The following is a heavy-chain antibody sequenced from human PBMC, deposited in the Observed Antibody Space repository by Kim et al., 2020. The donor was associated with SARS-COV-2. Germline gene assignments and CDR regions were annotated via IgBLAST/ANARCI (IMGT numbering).Heavy chain of an antibody. V-gene: IGHV4-31*03. CDR1: GGSISSGGYY. CDR2: AYNSGGT. D-gene: IGHD3-22*01. Sequence: SETLSLTCTVSGGSISSGGYYWSWIRHTPGRGLNGLGTAYNSGGTSYNRPLRSRVTISVDTSKNQFSLRLSSVTAADTAVYYCARGQGLITMIVVVVGAFDYWGQGTLVTVSS. J-gene: IGHJ4*02. CDR3: ARGQGLITMIVVVVGAFDY.